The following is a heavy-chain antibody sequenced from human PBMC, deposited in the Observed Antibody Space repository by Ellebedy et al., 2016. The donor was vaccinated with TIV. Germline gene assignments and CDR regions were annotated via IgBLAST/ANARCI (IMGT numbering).Heavy chain of an antibody. CDR2: ISSSSSYI. V-gene: IGHV3-21*01. CDR3: ARDRPNFPRLHPPQKVSY. Sequence: GESLKISCAASGFTFSSYSMNWVRQAPGKGLEWVSSISSSSSYIYYADSVKGRFTISRDNAKNSLYLQMNSLRAEDTAVYYCARDRPNFPRLHPPQKVSYWGQGTLVTVSS. J-gene: IGHJ4*02. CDR1: GFTFSSYS. D-gene: IGHD4-11*01.